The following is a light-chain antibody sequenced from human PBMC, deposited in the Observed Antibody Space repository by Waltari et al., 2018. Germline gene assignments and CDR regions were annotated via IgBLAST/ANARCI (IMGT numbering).Light chain of an antibody. CDR2: GAS. Sequence: DTQLTQSPSFLSASVGDRVTITCRASQGISSYLAWYQQKPGKAPKLLIYGASTLQSGVPSRFSGSGSGTEFTLTISRVEAEDVGVYYCMQSTHWPPVTFGQGTKVEIK. V-gene: IGKV1-9*01. CDR1: QGISSY. CDR3: MQSTHWPPVT. J-gene: IGKJ1*01.